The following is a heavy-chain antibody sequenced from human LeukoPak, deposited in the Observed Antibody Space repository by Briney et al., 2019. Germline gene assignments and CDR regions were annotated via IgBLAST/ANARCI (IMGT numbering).Heavy chain of an antibody. CDR2: IYPGDSDT. CDR1: GYSFTSYW. CDR3: AISGGDMTTVTTRDAFDI. V-gene: IGHV5-51*01. D-gene: IGHD4-17*01. Sequence: GESLKISCKGSGYSFTSYWIGWVRQMPGKGLEWMGIIYPGDSDTRYSPPFQGQVTISADKSISTAYLQWSSLKASDTAMYYCAISGGDMTTVTTRDAFDIWGQGTMVTVSS. J-gene: IGHJ3*02.